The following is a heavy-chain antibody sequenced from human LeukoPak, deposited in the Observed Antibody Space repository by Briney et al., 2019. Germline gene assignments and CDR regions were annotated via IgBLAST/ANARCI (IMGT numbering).Heavy chain of an antibody. CDR3: ARGGARLYSYGYVFGY. V-gene: IGHV4-31*03. J-gene: IGHJ4*02. CDR1: GGSISSGGYY. CDR2: IYYSGST. Sequence: ASETLSLTCTVSGGSISSGGYYWSWIRQHPGKGLEWIGYIYYSGSTYYNPSLKSRVTISVDTSKNQFSLKLSSVTAADTAVYYCARGGARLYSYGYVFGYWGQGTLVTVSS. D-gene: IGHD5-18*01.